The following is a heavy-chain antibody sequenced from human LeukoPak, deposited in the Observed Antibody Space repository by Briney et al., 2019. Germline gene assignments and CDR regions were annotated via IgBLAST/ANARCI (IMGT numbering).Heavy chain of an antibody. CDR2: IIPIFGTA. V-gene: IGHV1-69*05. CDR3: ARSTDYYDYFDY. Sequence: SVHVSCKASGGTFSSYAICWVRQAPGQGLEWMGGIIPIFGTANYAQKFQGRVTITTDESTSTAYMELSSLRSEDTAVYYCARSTDYYDYFDYWGQGTLVTVSS. CDR1: GGTFSSYA. J-gene: IGHJ4*02. D-gene: IGHD3-10*01.